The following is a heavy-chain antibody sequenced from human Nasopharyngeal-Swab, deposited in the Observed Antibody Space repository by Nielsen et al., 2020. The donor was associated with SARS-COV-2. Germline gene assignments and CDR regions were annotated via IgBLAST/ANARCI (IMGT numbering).Heavy chain of an antibody. V-gene: IGHV3-15*01. J-gene: IGHJ5*02. D-gene: IGHD3-10*01. CDR2: IKSKTDGGTT. CDR3: TTEGMVRVS. Sequence: WIRQPPGKGLEWVGRIKSKTDGGTTDYAAPVKGRFTISRDDSKNTLYLQMNSLKTEDTAVYYCTTEGMVRVSWGQGTLVTVSS.